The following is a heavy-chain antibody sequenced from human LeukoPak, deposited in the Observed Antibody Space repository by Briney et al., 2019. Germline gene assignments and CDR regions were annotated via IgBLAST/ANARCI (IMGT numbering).Heavy chain of an antibody. J-gene: IGHJ4*02. D-gene: IGHD1-26*01. Sequence: SETLSLTCTVSGGSISSYYWSWIRQPPGKGLEWIGYIYYSESNNYNPSLKSRVTISVDTSKNQFSLKLSSVTAADTAVYYCARGQGGNYYLNYFDYWGQGALVTVSS. CDR3: ARGQGGNYYLNYFDY. CDR2: IYYSESN. CDR1: GGSISSYY. V-gene: IGHV4-59*01.